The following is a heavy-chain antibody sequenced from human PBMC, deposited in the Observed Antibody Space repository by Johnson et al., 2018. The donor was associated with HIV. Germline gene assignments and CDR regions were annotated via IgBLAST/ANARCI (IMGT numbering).Heavy chain of an antibody. CDR3: ARVNSAAAFDI. CDR2: INWKGGSP. Sequence: VQLVESGGGVVRPGGSLRLSCAASGFTFDDYGMSWVRQAPGTGLEWVSAINWKGGSPDYADSVKGRFTISRDNAKKSLYLQMNSLRAEDTALYYCARVNSAAAFDIWGQGTMVTVSS. D-gene: IGHD1-1*01. CDR1: GFTFDDYG. V-gene: IGHV3-20*04. J-gene: IGHJ3*02.